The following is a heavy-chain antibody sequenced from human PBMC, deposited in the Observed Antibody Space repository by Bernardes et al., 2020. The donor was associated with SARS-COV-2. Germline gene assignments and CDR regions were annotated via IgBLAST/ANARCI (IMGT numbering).Heavy chain of an antibody. Sequence: GSLRLSCKGSGFALRSYWMHWVRQAPGKGLEWVSRIDSGGSGISYLDSVKGRFTISRDNAENTLYLQMNSLRAEDTALYYCTRVLEGRAGSFDIWGQGTKVNVSS. D-gene: IGHD1-26*01. CDR3: TRVLEGRAGSFDI. J-gene: IGHJ3*02. V-gene: IGHV3-74*01. CDR2: IDSGGSGI. CDR1: GFALRSYW.